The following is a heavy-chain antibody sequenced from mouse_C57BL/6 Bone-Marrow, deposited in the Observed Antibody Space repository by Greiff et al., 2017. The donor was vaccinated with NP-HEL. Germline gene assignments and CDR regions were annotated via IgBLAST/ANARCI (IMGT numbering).Heavy chain of an antibody. V-gene: IGHV1-59*01. CDR1: GYTFTSYW. J-gene: IGHJ3*01. CDR3: ANYYGSSSWFAY. Sequence: VKLQQPGAELVRPGTSVKLSCKASGYTFTSYWMHWVKQRPGQGLEWIGVIDPSDSYTNYNQKFKGKATLTVDTSSSTAYMQLSSLTSEDSAVYYCANYYGSSSWFAYWGQGTLVTVSA. CDR2: IDPSDSYT. D-gene: IGHD1-1*01.